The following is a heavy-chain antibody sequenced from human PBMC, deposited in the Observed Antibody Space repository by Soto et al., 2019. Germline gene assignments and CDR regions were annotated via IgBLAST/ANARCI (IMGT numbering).Heavy chain of an antibody. Sequence: EVHLVESGGGLVKPGESLRLSCVVSGIKFSDAWRNWVRQTPGKGLEWVGRIYGDSRSETAAPVKGRFTISRDNSKDTLYLEMSTLGVDDTAVYFCVWQARYTSNFHWGQGTLVTVSS. CDR3: VWQARYTSNFH. V-gene: IGHV3-15*07. J-gene: IGHJ4*02. CDR1: GIKFSDAW. D-gene: IGHD6-13*01. CDR2: IYGDSRSET.